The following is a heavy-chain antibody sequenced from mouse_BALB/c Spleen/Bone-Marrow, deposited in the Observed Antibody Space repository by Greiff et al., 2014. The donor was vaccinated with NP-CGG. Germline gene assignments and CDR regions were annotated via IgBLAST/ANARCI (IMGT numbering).Heavy chain of an antibody. CDR1: GFTFTDYY. CDR3: ARDQGRVLFDY. V-gene: IGHV7-3*02. Sequence: EVQLQESGGGLVQPGGSLRLSCATSGFTFTDYYMNWVRQPPGKALEWLGFIRNKANGYTTEYSASVKGRFTVSRDNSQNTLYLQMNTLRAEDSATYYRARDQGRVLFDYWGQGTTLTVSS. CDR2: IRNKANGYTT. J-gene: IGHJ2*01.